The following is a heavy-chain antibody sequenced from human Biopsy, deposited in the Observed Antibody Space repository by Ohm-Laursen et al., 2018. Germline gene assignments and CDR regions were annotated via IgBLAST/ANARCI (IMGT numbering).Heavy chain of an antibody. V-gene: IGHV4-59*01. CDR2: IYYSGTT. CDR1: GDSMGTYY. Sequence: GTLSLTCTVSGDSMGTYYWTWIRQPPGKGLEWIASIYYSGTTNKNPSLKSRVTISVDKSKRQFYLELSSVTAADTAIYYCARVRGGFLEWFDYWGQGTLITVSS. J-gene: IGHJ5*01. CDR3: ARVRGGFLEWFDY. D-gene: IGHD3-3*01.